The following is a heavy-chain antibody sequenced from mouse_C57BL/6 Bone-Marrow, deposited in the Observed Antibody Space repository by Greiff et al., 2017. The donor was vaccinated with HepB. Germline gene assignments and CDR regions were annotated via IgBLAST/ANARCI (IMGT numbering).Heavy chain of an antibody. CDR2: IRNKANGYTK. J-gene: IGHJ4*01. D-gene: IGHD3-3*01. Sequence: EVKLVESGGGLVQPGGSLSLSCAASGFTFTDYYMSWVRQPPGKALEWLGFIRNKANGYTKEYSASVKGRFTISRYNSQSILYLQMNALRAEDSATYYCARYMGGLRYYYAMDYWGQGTSVTVSS. CDR3: ARYMGGLRYYYAMDY. V-gene: IGHV7-3*01. CDR1: GFTFTDYY.